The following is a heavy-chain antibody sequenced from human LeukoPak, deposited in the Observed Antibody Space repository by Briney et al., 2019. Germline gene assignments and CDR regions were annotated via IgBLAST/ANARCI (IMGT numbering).Heavy chain of an antibody. D-gene: IGHD6-13*01. CDR1: GFTFSSYA. CDR3: AKDSTAAGLY. CDR2: ISYDGSNK. V-gene: IGHV3-30-3*01. Sequence: GGSLRLSCAASGFTFSSYAMHWVRQAPGKGLEWVAVISYDGSNKYYADSVKGRFTISRDNSKNTLYLQMNSLRAEDTAVYYCAKDSTAAGLYWGQGTLVTVSS. J-gene: IGHJ4*02.